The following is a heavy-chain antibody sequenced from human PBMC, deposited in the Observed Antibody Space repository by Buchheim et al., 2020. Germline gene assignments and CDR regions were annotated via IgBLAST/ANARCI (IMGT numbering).Heavy chain of an antibody. CDR1: GGTFSSYT. D-gene: IGHD4-17*01. CDR2: IIPILGIA. J-gene: IGHJ6*02. Sequence: QVQLVQSGAEVKKPGSSVKVSCKASGGTFSSYTISWVRQAPGQGLEWMGRIIPILGIANYAQKFQGRVTITADKSTSTAYMELSSLRSEDTAVYYCARVAEFDTVTTLGYYYYGMDVWGQGTT. V-gene: IGHV1-69*02. CDR3: ARVAEFDTVTTLGYYYYGMDV.